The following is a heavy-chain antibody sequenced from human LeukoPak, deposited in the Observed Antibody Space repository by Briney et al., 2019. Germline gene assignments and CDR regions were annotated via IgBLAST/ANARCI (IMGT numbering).Heavy chain of an antibody. CDR1: GFTFSSYV. J-gene: IGHJ3*02. CDR2: ISCSGGST. Sequence: GGSLRLSCAASGFTFSSYVMSWVRQAPGKGLEWVSAISCSGGSTYYADSVKGRFTISRDNSKNTLYLQMNSLRAEDTAVYYCAKDLRSYCSSTSCYTMDAFDIWGQGTMVTVSS. CDR3: AKDLRSYCSSTSCYTMDAFDI. D-gene: IGHD2-2*02. V-gene: IGHV3-23*01.